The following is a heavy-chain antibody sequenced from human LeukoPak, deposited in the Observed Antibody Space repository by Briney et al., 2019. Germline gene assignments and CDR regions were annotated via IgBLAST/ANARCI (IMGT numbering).Heavy chain of an antibody. CDR1: GFSFGGYT. J-gene: IGHJ4*02. V-gene: IGHV3-21*01. Sequence: GGSLRLSCAASGFSFGGYTMNWVRQAPGKGLEWVSSISSSSSYRYYADSVKGRFTISRDNAKNSLHLQMNSLRAEDTAVYYCMSYAGRSDDYWGQGTLVTVSS. CDR2: ISSSSSYR. CDR3: MSYAGRSDDY. D-gene: IGHD3-16*01.